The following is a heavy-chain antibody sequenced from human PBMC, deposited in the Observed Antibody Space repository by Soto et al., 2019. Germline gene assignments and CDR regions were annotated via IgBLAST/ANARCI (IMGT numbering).Heavy chain of an antibody. Sequence: QVQLVQSGAEVKKPGSSVKVSCKASGGTFSSYAISWVRQARGQGLEWMGGIIPIFGTANYAQKFQGRVTMTADESTSTAYMELSSLRSEDTAVYYCARDEDSSGYYRPDAFDIWGQGTMVTVSS. J-gene: IGHJ3*02. CDR2: IIPIFGTA. D-gene: IGHD3-22*01. CDR3: ARDEDSSGYYRPDAFDI. CDR1: GGTFSSYA. V-gene: IGHV1-69*12.